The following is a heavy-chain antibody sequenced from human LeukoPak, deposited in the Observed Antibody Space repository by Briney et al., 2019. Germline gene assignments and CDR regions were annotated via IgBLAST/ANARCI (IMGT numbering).Heavy chain of an antibody. CDR2: ISSSGSTI. J-gene: IGHJ4*02. Sequence: GGSLRLSCAASGLTFSDYYMSWIRQAPGKGLEWVSYISSSGSTIYYADSVKGRFTISRDNAKNSLYLQMNSLRAEDTAVYYRGVGVIAAAGSDVGFDYWGQGTLVTVSS. D-gene: IGHD6-13*01. V-gene: IGHV3-11*01. CDR1: GLTFSDYY. CDR3: GVGVIAAAGSDVGFDY.